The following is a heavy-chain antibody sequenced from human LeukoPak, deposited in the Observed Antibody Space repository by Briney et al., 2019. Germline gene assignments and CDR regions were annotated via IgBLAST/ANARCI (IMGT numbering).Heavy chain of an antibody. D-gene: IGHD2-2*01. J-gene: IGHJ4*02. CDR1: GGSISSYY. V-gene: IGHV4-59*01. Sequence: SETLSLTCTVSGGSISSYYWSWIRQPPGKGLEWIGYIYYSGSTNYNPSLKSRVTISVDTSKNQFSRKLSSVTAADTAVYYCATGPAATFDYWGQGTLVTVSS. CDR2: IYYSGST. CDR3: ATGPAATFDY.